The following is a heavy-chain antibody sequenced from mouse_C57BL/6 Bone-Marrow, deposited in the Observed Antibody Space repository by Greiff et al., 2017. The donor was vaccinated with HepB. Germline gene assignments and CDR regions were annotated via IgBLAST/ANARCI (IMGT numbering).Heavy chain of an antibody. V-gene: IGHV1-55*01. CDR1: GYTFTSYW. Sequence: QVQLQQPGAELVKPGASVKMSCKASGYTFTSYWITWVKQRPGQGLEWIGDIYPGSGSTNYNEKFKSKATLTVDTSSSTSYMQLSSLTSGAFAVYYCARNYRSSPYAMDYWGQGTSVTVAS. CDR3: ARNYRSSPYAMDY. J-gene: IGHJ4*01. CDR2: IYPGSGST. D-gene: IGHD1-1*01.